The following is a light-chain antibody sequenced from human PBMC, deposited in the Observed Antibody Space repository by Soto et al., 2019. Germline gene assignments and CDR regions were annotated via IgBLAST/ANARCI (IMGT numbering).Light chain of an antibody. CDR2: GAS. V-gene: IGKV3-15*01. CDR1: QNVNTN. J-gene: IGKJ5*01. CDR3: QQRNMWPIT. Sequence: EIVMTQSPATLSVSPGERATLSCRASQNVNTNLAWYQQRPGQVPRLLIYGASTRATAIPARFSGTGSGTEFTLTISSLEPEDSAVYYCQQRNMWPITFGQGTRLEIK.